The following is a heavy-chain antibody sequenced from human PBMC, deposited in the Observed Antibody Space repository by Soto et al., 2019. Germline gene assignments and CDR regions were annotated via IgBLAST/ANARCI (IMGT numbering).Heavy chain of an antibody. CDR3: ARVHIAVAGTIDYYYGMDV. D-gene: IGHD6-19*01. CDR1: GFTFSSYG. J-gene: IGHJ6*02. Sequence: GGSLRLSCAASGFTFSSYGMHWVRQAPGKGLEWVAVIWYDGSNKYYADSVKGRFTISRDNSKNTLYLQMNSLRAEDTAVYYCARVHIAVAGTIDYYYGMDVWGQGTTVTVSS. V-gene: IGHV3-33*01. CDR2: IWYDGSNK.